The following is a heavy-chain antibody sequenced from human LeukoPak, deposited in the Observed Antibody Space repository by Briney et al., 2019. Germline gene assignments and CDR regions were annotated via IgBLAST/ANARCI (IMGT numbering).Heavy chain of an antibody. CDR3: ARGNYDYVWGSYRQYYFDY. V-gene: IGHV4-34*01. J-gene: IGHJ4*02. D-gene: IGHD3-16*02. CDR1: GGSFSGYY. Sequence: SETLSLTCAVYGGSFSGYYWSWIPQPPGKGLEWIGEINHSGSNNYNPSLKSRVTISVDTSKKQFSLKLSFVTAADTAVYYCARGNYDYVWGSYRQYYFDYWGQGTLVTVSS. CDR2: INHSGSN.